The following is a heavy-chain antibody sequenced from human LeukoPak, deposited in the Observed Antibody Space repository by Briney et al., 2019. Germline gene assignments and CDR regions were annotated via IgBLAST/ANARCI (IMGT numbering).Heavy chain of an antibody. CDR1: GFTFSNYA. D-gene: IGHD3-10*01. CDR3: ARDSTYYYASGSSGPHYFDS. CDR2: ISNVETNT. V-gene: IGHV3-30*01. J-gene: IGHJ4*02. Sequence: GGSLRLSCAASGFTFSNYAMHWVRQAPGKGLKWVAVISNVETNTYYADSVKGRFTISRDNSKNTLYLQLNSLRAEDTSVYYCARDSTYYYASGSSGPHYFDSWGQGTLVTVSS.